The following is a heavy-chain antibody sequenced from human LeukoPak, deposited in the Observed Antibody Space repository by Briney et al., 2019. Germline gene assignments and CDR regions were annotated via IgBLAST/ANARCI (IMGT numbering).Heavy chain of an antibody. J-gene: IGHJ4*02. CDR1: GYTLTELS. V-gene: IGHV1-24*01. Sequence: ASVKVSCKVSGYTLTELSMHWVRQAPGKGLEWMGGFDPEDGETIYAQKFQGRVTMTEETSTDTAYMELSRLRSEDTAVYYCATFWNPMVRGVIGYWGQGTLVTVSS. D-gene: IGHD3-10*01. CDR2: FDPEDGET. CDR3: ATFWNPMVRGVIGY.